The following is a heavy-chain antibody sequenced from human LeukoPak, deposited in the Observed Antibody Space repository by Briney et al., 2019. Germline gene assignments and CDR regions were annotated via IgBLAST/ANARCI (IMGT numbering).Heavy chain of an antibody. D-gene: IGHD1-26*01. V-gene: IGHV3-43D*03. Sequence: GGSLRLSCAASGFPFDDYGMLWVRQAPGKGLEWVSFISWHGETTYYSDSVKGRFTISRDNAKSSLYLQMDGLRAEDTAVYYCARDPYSGNYGAYYYYYMDVWGKGTTVTISS. CDR1: GFPFDDYG. CDR3: ARDPYSGNYGAYYYYYMDV. CDR2: ISWHGETT. J-gene: IGHJ6*03.